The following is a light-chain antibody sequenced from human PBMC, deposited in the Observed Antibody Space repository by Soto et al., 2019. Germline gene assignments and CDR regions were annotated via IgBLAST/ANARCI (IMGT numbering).Light chain of an antibody. CDR1: SSNIGSNT. Sequence: QSVLTQPPSASGTPGQRVTISCSGSSSNIGSNTVNWYQQLPGTAPKLLIYSNNQRPSGVPDRFSGSKSGTSASLAISGLQSEDEADYYCAAWDDRLNGYVFGTGTKVPXL. V-gene: IGLV1-44*01. CDR2: SNN. CDR3: AAWDDRLNGYV. J-gene: IGLJ1*01.